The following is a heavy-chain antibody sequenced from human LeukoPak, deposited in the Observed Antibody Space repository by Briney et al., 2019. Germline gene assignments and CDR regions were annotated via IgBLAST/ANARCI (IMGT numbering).Heavy chain of an antibody. V-gene: IGHV4-30-4*08. Sequence: SETLPLTCTVSGGSISRGDYYWSWIRQHPGKGLQWIGYIYYSGSSYYSPSLKSRLTISVDTSKNQFSLKLSAVTAADTAVYYCARADSSYSSSWYFDYWGQGTLVTVSS. CDR1: GGSISRGDYY. D-gene: IGHD6-13*01. CDR3: ARADSSYSSSWYFDY. CDR2: IYYSGSS. J-gene: IGHJ4*02.